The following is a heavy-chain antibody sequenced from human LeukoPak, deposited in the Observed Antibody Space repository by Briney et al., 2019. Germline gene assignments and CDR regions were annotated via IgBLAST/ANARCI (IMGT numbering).Heavy chain of an antibody. J-gene: IGHJ4*02. V-gene: IGHV3-23*01. Sequence: GGSLRLSCAASGFTFSSYGMSWVRQAPGKGLEWVSAISGSGGSTYYADSVKGRFTISRDNSKNTLYLQMNSLRAEDTAVYYCAKPLDYYGSGSYYHSDYWGQGTLVTVSS. D-gene: IGHD3-10*01. CDR2: ISGSGGST. CDR3: AKPLDYYGSGSYYHSDY. CDR1: GFTFSSYG.